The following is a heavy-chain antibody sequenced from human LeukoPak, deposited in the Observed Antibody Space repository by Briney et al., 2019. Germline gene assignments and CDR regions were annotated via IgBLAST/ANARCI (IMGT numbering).Heavy chain of an antibody. V-gene: IGHV1-69*02. J-gene: IGHJ6*03. CDR2: IIPILGIA. Sequence: GASVKVSCKASGGTFSSYTISWVRQAPGQGLEWMGRIIPILGIANYAQKFQGRVTITADESTSTAYMELSSLRSEDTAVYYCARGPHPFYDFWSGYLGPYYMDVWGKGTTVTVSS. D-gene: IGHD3-3*01. CDR1: GGTFSSYT. CDR3: ARGPHPFYDFWSGYLGPYYMDV.